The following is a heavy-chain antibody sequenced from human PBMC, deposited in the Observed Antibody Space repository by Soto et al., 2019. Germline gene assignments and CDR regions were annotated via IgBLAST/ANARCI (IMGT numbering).Heavy chain of an antibody. CDR3: ARVYCISTSCYDDY. V-gene: IGHV3-30-3*01. CDR1: GFTFSSYA. J-gene: IGHJ4*02. Sequence: QVQLVESGGGVVQPGRSLRLSCAASGFTFSSYAMHWVRQAPGKGLEWVAVISYDGSNKYYADSVKGRFTISRDNSKNTLYLQMNSLRAEDTAVYYCARVYCISTSCYDDYWGQGTLVTVSS. CDR2: ISYDGSNK. D-gene: IGHD2-2*01.